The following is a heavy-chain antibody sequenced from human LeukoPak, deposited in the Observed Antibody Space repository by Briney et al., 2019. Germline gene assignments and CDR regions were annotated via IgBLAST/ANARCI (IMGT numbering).Heavy chain of an antibody. J-gene: IGHJ4*02. CDR3: AKSGTKIAARSGDY. D-gene: IGHD6-6*01. CDR1: GFTFSSYA. CDR2: ISGSGGST. Sequence: GGSLRLSCAASGFTFSSYAMSWVRQAPGKGLEWVAAISGSGGSTYYADSVKGRFTISRDNSENTLYLQMNSLRAEDTAVYYCAKSGTKIAARSGDYWGQGTLVTVSS. V-gene: IGHV3-23*01.